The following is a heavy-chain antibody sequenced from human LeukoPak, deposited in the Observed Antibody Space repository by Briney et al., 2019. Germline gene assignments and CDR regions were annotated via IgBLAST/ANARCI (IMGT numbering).Heavy chain of an antibody. CDR3: ARDYDSLNWFDP. CDR1: GFTFSSYW. Sequence: GGSLRLSCAASGFTFSSYWMSRVPQAPGKGLEWVGKMKQDGSEKYCVDSVKGRFTISRDNAKNSLYLQMNSLRAEDTAVYYCARDYDSLNWFDPWGQGTLVTVSS. J-gene: IGHJ5*02. CDR2: MKQDGSEK. D-gene: IGHD3-3*01. V-gene: IGHV3-7*01.